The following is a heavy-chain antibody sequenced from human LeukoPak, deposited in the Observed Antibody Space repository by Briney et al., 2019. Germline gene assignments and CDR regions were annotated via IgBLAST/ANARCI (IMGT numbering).Heavy chain of an antibody. D-gene: IGHD3-10*01. CDR2: IYTSGST. V-gene: IGHV4-4*09. CDR3: ARRNDYCGSGSYYPVFDY. J-gene: IGHJ4*02. Sequence: SETLSLTCTVSGGSISSYYWSWIRQPPGKGLEWIGYIYTSGSTNYNPSLKSRVTISVDTSKNQFSLKLSSVTAADTAVYYCARRNDYCGSGSYYPVFDYWGQGTLVTVSS. CDR1: GGSISSYY.